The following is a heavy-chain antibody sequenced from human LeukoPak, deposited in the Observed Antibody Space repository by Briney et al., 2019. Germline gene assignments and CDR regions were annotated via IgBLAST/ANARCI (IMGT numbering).Heavy chain of an antibody. J-gene: IGHJ4*02. V-gene: IGHV3-23*01. CDR1: GFTFSSYA. Sequence: QPGGSLRLSCATSGFTFSSYAMSWVRQAPGKGLEWVSASSGSGGSTYYADSVRGRFTISRDNSMNTLYLQMNSLRAEDTAVYYCAKAWGSGWTYYFDYWGQGTLVTVSS. CDR2: SSGSGGST. D-gene: IGHD6-19*01. CDR3: AKAWGSGWTYYFDY.